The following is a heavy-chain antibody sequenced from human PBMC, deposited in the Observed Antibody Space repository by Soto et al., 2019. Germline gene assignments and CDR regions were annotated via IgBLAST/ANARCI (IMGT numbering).Heavy chain of an antibody. CDR1: GGSFSGYY. Sequence: QVQLQQWGAGLLKPSETLSLTCAVYGGSFSGYYWSWIRQPPGKGLEWIGEINHSGSTNYNPSLKSRVTISVDTSKNQFSLKLSSVTAADTAVYYCARVSSGSYWVGFRGGWFDPWGQGTLVTVSS. V-gene: IGHV4-34*01. J-gene: IGHJ5*02. CDR2: INHSGST. D-gene: IGHD1-26*01. CDR3: ARVSSGSYWVGFRGGWFDP.